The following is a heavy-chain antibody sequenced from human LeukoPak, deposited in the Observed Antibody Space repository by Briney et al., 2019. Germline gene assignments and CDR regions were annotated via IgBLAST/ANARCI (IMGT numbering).Heavy chain of an antibody. CDR2: INHSGST. D-gene: IGHD3-22*01. V-gene: IGHV4-34*01. Sequence: SETLSLTCAVYGGSFSGYYWSWIRQPPGKGLEWIGEINHSGSTNYNPSLKSRVTISVDTPKNQFSLKLSSVTAADTAVYYCARVSPHYYDSSGEFDYWGQGTLVTVSS. J-gene: IGHJ4*02. CDR3: ARVSPHYYDSSGEFDY. CDR1: GGSFSGYY.